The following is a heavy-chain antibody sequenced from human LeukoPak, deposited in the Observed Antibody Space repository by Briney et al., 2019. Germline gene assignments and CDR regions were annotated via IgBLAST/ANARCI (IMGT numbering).Heavy chain of an antibody. CDR2: MNPNSGNT. V-gene: IGHV1-8*01. CDR3: ARVGGSSPYYYYGMDV. Sequence: GASVKVSCKASGYTFTSYDINWVRQATGQGLEWMGWMNPNSGNTGYAQKFQGRVTMTRNTSVSTAYMELSSLRSEDTAVYYCARVGGSSPYYYYGMDVWGQGTTVTVSS. D-gene: IGHD1-26*01. CDR1: GYTFTSYD. J-gene: IGHJ6*02.